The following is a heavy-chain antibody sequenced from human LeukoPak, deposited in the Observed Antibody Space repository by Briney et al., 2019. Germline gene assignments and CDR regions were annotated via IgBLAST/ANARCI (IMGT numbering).Heavy chain of an antibody. V-gene: IGHV1-46*01. J-gene: IGHJ4*02. CDR2: INPSGGST. D-gene: IGHD2-21*02. CDR1: GYTFTSYN. Sequence: ASVKVSCKASGYTFTSYNMHWVRQAPGQGLEWMGIINPSGGSTSYAQKFQGRVTMTRDMSTSTVYMELSSLRSEDTAVYYCARGGWYCGGDCYSYYFDYWGQGTLVTVSS. CDR3: ARGGWYCGGDCYSYYFDY.